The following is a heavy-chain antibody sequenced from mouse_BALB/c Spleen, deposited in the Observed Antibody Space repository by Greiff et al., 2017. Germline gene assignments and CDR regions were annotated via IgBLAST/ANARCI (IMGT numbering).Heavy chain of an antibody. D-gene: IGHD4-1*01. CDR1: GFNIKDTY. Sequence: VQLKQSGAELVKPGASVKLSCTASGFNIKDTYMHWVKQRPEQGLEWIGRIDPANGNTKYDPKFQGKATITTDTSSNTAYLQLSSLTSEDTAVYYCALNWDEDYWGQGTTLTVSS. CDR3: ALNWDEDY. J-gene: IGHJ2*01. V-gene: IGHV14-3*02. CDR2: IDPANGNT.